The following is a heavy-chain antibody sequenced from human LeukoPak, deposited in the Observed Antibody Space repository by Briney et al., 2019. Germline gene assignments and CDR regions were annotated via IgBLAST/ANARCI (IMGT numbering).Heavy chain of an antibody. V-gene: IGHV3-7*01. CDR1: GFTFSSYA. CDR2: IKQDGSEK. D-gene: IGHD5-18*01. J-gene: IGHJ4*02. Sequence: GGSLRLSCAASGFTFSSYAMSWVRQAPGKGLEWVANIKQDGSEKYYVDSVKGRFTISRDNAKNSLYLQMNSLRAEDTAVYYCARSDSYGYIDYWGQGTLVTVSS. CDR3: ARSDSYGYIDY.